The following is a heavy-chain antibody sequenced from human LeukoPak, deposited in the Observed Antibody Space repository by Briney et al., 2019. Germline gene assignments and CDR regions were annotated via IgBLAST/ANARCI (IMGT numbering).Heavy chain of an antibody. CDR1: GGSFSGYY. CDR3: ARGSMITFGGVIPHWFDP. CDR2: IYYSGST. Sequence: KPSETLSLTCAVYGGSFSGYYWSWIRQPPGKGLEWIGYIYYSGSTYYNPSLKSRVTISVDTSKNQFSLKLSSVTAADTAVYYCARGSMITFGGVIPHWFDPWGQGTLVTVSS. V-gene: IGHV4-30-4*08. D-gene: IGHD3-16*02. J-gene: IGHJ5*02.